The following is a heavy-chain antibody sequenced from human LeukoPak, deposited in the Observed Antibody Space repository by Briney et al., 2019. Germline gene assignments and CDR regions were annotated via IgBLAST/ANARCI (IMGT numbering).Heavy chain of an antibody. CDR1: GFTFSSYS. D-gene: IGHD3-10*01. CDR3: ARGPQFSGPGWFDP. Sequence: GGSLRLSCAASGFTFSSYSMNWVRQAPGKGLEWASYISSSSSAIYNADSVKGRFTISRDNTKDSLYLQMNSLRAEDTAIYYCARGPQFSGPGWFDPWGQGTLVTVSS. CDR2: ISSSSSAI. J-gene: IGHJ5*02. V-gene: IGHV3-48*01.